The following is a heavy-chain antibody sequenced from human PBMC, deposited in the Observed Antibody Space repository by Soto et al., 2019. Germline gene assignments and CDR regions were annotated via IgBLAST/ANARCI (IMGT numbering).Heavy chain of an antibody. CDR2: ISGSGDST. Sequence: EVQLLESGGGLVQPGGSLRLSCEASGFNFDDYAMTWVRQAPGKGLEWVAAISGSGDSTFYADSVKGRFTVSRDKSKTTLYLQMNSLRPEDTAVYYCAKGGPYSSSWYWLCSYCGQGTLVTVSS. V-gene: IGHV3-23*01. D-gene: IGHD6-13*01. CDR1: GFNFDDYA. J-gene: IGHJ4*02. CDR3: AKGGPYSSSWYWLCSY.